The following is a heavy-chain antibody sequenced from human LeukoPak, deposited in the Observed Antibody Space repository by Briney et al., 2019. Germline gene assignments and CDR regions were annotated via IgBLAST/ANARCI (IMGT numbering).Heavy chain of an antibody. V-gene: IGHV3-74*01. CDR2: INSDGSST. CDR3: AELGITMIGGV. CDR1: GFTFSSYW. D-gene: IGHD3-10*02. Sequence: GTLRLSCAASGFTFSSYWMHWVRQAPGKGLVWVLRINSDGSSTSYADSVKGRFTISRDNAKNTLYLQMNSLRAEDTAVYYCAELGITMIGGVWGKGTTVTISS. J-gene: IGHJ6*04.